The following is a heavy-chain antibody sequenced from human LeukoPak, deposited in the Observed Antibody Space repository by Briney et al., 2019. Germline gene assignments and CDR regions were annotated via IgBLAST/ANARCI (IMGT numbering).Heavy chain of an antibody. Sequence: PGRSLRLSCAASGFTFDDYAMHWVRQAPGKGLEWVSGISWNSGSIGYADSVKGRFTISRDNAKNSLYLQMNSLRAEDTAVYYCARQSTGSYYFESWGQGTLVTVSS. CDR1: GFTFDDYA. V-gene: IGHV3-9*01. D-gene: IGHD3-9*01. CDR3: ARQSTGSYYFES. J-gene: IGHJ4*02. CDR2: ISWNSGSI.